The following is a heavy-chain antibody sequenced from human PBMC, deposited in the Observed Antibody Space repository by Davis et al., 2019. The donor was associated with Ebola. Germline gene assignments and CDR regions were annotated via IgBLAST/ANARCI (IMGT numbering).Heavy chain of an antibody. J-gene: IGHJ4*02. D-gene: IGHD6-19*01. CDR2: ISWNSGSI. CDR1: GFTFDDYA. Sequence: SLKISCAASGFTFDDYAMHWVRQAPGKGLEWVSGISWNSGSIGYADSVKGRFTISRDNAKNSLYLQMNSLRAEDTALYYCAKVSRIAVAGGFDYWGQGTLVTVSS. V-gene: IGHV3-9*01. CDR3: AKVSRIAVAGGFDY.